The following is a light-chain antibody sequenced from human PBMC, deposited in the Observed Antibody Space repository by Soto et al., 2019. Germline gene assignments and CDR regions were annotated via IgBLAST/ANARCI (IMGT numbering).Light chain of an antibody. Sequence: EILMTQSPATLSVSPGERATLSCRASQSISSNLAWFQQKPGQAPRLLIYGASTRAAGIPARFSGSGSGTEFTLTISSLQSEDFVVYYCQQYNTWRTFGQGTKVEIK. J-gene: IGKJ1*01. CDR3: QQYNTWRT. CDR2: GAS. CDR1: QSISSN. V-gene: IGKV3-15*01.